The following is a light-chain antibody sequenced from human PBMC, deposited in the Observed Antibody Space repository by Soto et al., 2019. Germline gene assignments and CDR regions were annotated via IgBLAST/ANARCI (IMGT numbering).Light chain of an antibody. CDR1: SSDVGGYNY. J-gene: IGLJ1*01. CDR2: EVS. CDR3: CSSVGSNYV. Sequence: QSVLTQPPSASGSPGQSVTISCTGTSSDVGGYNYVSWYQQYPGKAPKLMIYEVSKRPSGVPDRFSGSKSGNTASLTVSGLQAEDEADYYCCSSVGSNYVFRTGTKVTVL. V-gene: IGLV2-8*01.